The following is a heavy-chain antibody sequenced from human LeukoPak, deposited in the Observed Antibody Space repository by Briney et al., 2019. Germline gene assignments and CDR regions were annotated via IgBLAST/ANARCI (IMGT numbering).Heavy chain of an antibody. V-gene: IGHV3-53*01. Sequence: PGGSLRLSCAASGFTVSSNYMSWVRQAPGKGLEWVSVIYSGGSTYYANSVKGRFTISRDNSKNMLFLQMNSLRAEDTAVYFCARVEATTGRNYHYYYMDVWGKGTTVTVSS. J-gene: IGHJ6*03. CDR1: GFTVSSNY. CDR2: IYSGGST. CDR3: ARVEATTGRNYHYYYMDV. D-gene: IGHD1-1*01.